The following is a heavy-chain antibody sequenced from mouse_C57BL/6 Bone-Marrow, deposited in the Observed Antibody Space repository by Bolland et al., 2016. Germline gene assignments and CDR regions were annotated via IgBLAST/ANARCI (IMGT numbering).Heavy chain of an antibody. D-gene: IGHD3-2*02. V-gene: IGHV1-55*01. J-gene: IGHJ3*01. CDR3: ARFPDSSVYVTWFAY. CDR2: GST. Sequence: GSTNYNEKFKSKATLTVDTSSSTAYMQLSSLTSEDSAVYYCARFPDSSVYVTWFAYWGQGTLV.